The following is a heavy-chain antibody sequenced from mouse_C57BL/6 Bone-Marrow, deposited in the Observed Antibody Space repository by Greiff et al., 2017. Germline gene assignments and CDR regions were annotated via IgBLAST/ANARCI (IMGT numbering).Heavy chain of an antibody. CDR1: GFTFSSYA. V-gene: IGHV5-4*01. CDR3: ARDRGQLRLNYFDY. D-gene: IGHD3-2*02. J-gene: IGHJ2*01. Sequence: EVQLQESGGGLVKPGGSLKLSCAASGFTFSSYAMSWVRQTPEKRLEWVATISDGGSYTYYPDNVKGRFTISRDNAKNNLYRQMSHLKSEDTAMYYCARDRGQLRLNYFDYWSQGTTLTDSS. CDR2: ISDGGSYT.